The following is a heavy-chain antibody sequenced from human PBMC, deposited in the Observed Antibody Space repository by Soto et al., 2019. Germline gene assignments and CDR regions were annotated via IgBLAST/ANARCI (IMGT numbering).Heavy chain of an antibody. CDR3: AKDKATVVTLFDY. Sequence: EVQLVESGGGLVKPGGSLRLSCAASGFIFSTYSMNWVRQAPGKGLEWVSSISSSSSYIYYADSVKGRFTISGDNAKNSLYLQMNSLRAEDTAIYYCAKDKATVVTLFDYWGQGTLVTVSS. D-gene: IGHD2-15*01. J-gene: IGHJ4*02. V-gene: IGHV3-21*01. CDR1: GFIFSTYS. CDR2: ISSSSSYI.